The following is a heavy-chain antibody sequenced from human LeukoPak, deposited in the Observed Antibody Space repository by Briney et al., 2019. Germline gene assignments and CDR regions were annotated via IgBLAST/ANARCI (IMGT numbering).Heavy chain of an antibody. Sequence: PGGSLRLSCAASGFTFSSYAMHWVRQAPGKGLEWVAVISYDGSNKYYADSVKGRSTISRDNSKNTLYVQMNSLRAEDTAVYYCARVSCSSTSCPIGLYYFDYWGQDTLVTVSS. J-gene: IGHJ4*02. CDR2: ISYDGSNK. D-gene: IGHD2-2*01. CDR3: ARVSCSSTSCPIGLYYFDY. CDR1: GFTFSSYA. V-gene: IGHV3-30*04.